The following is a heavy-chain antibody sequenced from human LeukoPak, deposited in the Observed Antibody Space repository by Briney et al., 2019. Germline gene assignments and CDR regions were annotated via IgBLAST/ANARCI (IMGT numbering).Heavy chain of an antibody. V-gene: IGHV3-23*01. D-gene: IGHD2-2*01. Sequence: PGASLRLSCAASGFTFSRHAMTWVRQAPGKGLEWVSAISGSGGSTYYADSVKGRFTISRDNSKNTLYLQIISLRAEDTAVCYCAKSPRYCSSTSCPLDYWGLGTLVTVSS. CDR2: ISGSGGST. CDR1: GFTFSRHA. J-gene: IGHJ4*02. CDR3: AKSPRYCSSTSCPLDY.